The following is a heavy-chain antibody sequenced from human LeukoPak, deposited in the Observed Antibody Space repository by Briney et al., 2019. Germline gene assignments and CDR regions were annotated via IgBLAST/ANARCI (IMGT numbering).Heavy chain of an antibody. CDR1: GGTFSSYA. J-gene: IGHJ4*02. CDR3: ARDGYSSSWYYFDY. V-gene: IGHV1-69*13. CDR2: IIPIFGTA. Sequence: SVKVSCKASGGTFSSYAISGVRQAPGQGLEWMGGIIPIFGTANYAQKFQGRVTITADESTSTAYMELSSLRSDDTAVYYCARDGYSSSWYYFDYWGQGTLVTVSS. D-gene: IGHD6-13*01.